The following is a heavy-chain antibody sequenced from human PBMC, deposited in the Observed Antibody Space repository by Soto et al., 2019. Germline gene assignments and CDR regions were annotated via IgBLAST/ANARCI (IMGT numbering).Heavy chain of an antibody. CDR3: ASQGLPYFDWSPTPLYYMDV. J-gene: IGHJ6*03. D-gene: IGHD3-9*01. V-gene: IGHV4-31*03. CDR1: GGSISSGGYY. Sequence: PSETLSLTCTVSGGSISSGGYYWSWIRQHPGKGLEWIGYIYYSGSTYYNPSLKSRVTISVDKSKNQFSLKLSSVTAADTAVYYCASQGLPYFDWSPTPLYYMDVWGKGTTVTVSS. CDR2: IYYSGST.